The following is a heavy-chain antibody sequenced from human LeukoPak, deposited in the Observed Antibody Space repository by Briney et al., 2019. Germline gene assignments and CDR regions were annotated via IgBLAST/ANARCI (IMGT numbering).Heavy chain of an antibody. V-gene: IGHV3-21*01. CDR2: ISSSSSYI. D-gene: IGHD3-22*01. CDR1: GFTFSSYS. J-gene: IGHJ4*02. Sequence: GGSLRLSCAASGFTFSSYSMSWVRQAPGKGLEWVSSISSSSSYIYYADSVKGRFTISRDNAKNSLYLQMNSLRADATTVYYCARGINYYDSSGYYPPCFDYWGGEPLVTVSS. CDR3: ARGINYYDSSGYYPPCFDY.